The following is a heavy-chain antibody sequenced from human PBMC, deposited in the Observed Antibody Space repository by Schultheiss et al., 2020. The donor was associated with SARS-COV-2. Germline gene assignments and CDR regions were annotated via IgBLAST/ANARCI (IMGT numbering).Heavy chain of an antibody. V-gene: IGHV4-4*02. CDR3: ARHNTVTTAWFDY. Sequence: SETLSLTCAVSGGSISSSNWWSWVRQPPGKGLEWIGEIYHSGSTNYNPSLKSRVTISVDKSKNQFSLKLSSVTAADTAVYYCARHNTVTTAWFDYWGQGTLVTVSS. CDR1: GGSISSSNW. J-gene: IGHJ4*02. CDR2: IYHSGST. D-gene: IGHD4-17*01.